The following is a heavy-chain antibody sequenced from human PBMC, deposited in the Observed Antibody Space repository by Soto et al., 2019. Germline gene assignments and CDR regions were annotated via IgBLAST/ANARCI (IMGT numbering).Heavy chain of an antibody. CDR1: GVSISSGGYS. Sequence: QLQLQESGSGLVKPSQTLSLTCAVSGVSISSGGYSWSWIRQPPGKGLEWIGYVYQSGTTYYNPSLKSRVTMSVDRSKNQFSLKLSSVTAADTAVYYCARSVPEIFISSGNWFDPWGQGILVTVSS. V-gene: IGHV4-30-2*01. CDR2: VYQSGTT. D-gene: IGHD3-10*01. CDR3: ARSVPEIFISSGNWFDP. J-gene: IGHJ5*02.